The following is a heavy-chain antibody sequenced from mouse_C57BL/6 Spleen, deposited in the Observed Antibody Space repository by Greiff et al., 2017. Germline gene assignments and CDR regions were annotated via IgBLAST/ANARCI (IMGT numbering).Heavy chain of an antibody. D-gene: IGHD2-4*01. CDR1: GYTFTSYW. V-gene: IGHV1-69*01. J-gene: IGHJ3*01. Sequence: VQLQQPGAELVMPGASVKLSCKASGYTFTSYWMHWVKQRPGQGLEWIGEIDPSDSYTNYNQKFKGKSTLTVDKSSSTAYMQLSSLTSEDSAVYYCAREGGLRPFAYWGQGTLVTVSA. CDR3: AREGGLRPFAY. CDR2: IDPSDSYT.